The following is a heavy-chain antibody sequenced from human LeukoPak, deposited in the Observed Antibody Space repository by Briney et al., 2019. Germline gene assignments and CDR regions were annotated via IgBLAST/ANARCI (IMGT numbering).Heavy chain of an antibody. CDR3: ASPYSSGWYVDY. Sequence: SETLSLTCAVYGGSFSGYYWSWIRQPPGKGLEWIGEINHSGSTNYNPSLKSRVTISVDTSKNQFSLKLSSVTAADTAVYYCASPYSSGWYVDYWGQGTLVTVSS. D-gene: IGHD6-19*01. J-gene: IGHJ4*02. V-gene: IGHV4-34*01. CDR2: INHSGST. CDR1: GGSFSGYY.